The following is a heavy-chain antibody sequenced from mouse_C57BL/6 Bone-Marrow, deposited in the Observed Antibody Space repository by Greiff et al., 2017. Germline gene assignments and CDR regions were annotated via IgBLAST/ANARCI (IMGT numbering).Heavy chain of an antibody. D-gene: IGHD2-3*01. J-gene: IGHJ2*01. CDR3: ARRWLLGGY. V-gene: IGHV1-55*01. CDR1: GYTFTSYW. Sequence: VQLQQPGAELVKPGASVKMSCTASGYTFTSYWITWVKQRPGQGLEWIGGIYPGSGSTNYNAKFKSKATLTVDTSSSTAYMQLSSLTSEDAAVYYCARRWLLGGYWGQGTTVTVSS. CDR2: IYPGSGST.